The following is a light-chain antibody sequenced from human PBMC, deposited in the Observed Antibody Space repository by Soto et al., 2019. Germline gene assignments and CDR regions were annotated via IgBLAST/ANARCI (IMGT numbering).Light chain of an antibody. J-gene: IGLJ3*02. CDR1: SSDVGGYNY. CDR3: CSYAGSSTFGV. V-gene: IGLV2-11*01. CDR2: DVS. Sequence: QSVLTQPRSVSGSPGQSVTISCTGTSSDVGGYNYVSWYQQHPGKAPKLMIYDVSKRPSGVPDRFSGSKSGNTASLTISGLQAEDEADYYCCSYAGSSTFGVFGGGTKLTVL.